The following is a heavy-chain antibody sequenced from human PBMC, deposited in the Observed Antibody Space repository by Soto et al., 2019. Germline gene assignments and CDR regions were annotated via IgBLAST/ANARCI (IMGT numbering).Heavy chain of an antibody. CDR1: GFTFSSYA. CDR2: ISGSGGST. V-gene: IGHV3-23*01. D-gene: IGHD2-2*01. CDR3: AKDFLDCSSTSCPSHVYYYFDY. Sequence: EVQLLESGGGLVQPGGSLRLSCAASGFTFSSYAMSWVRQAPGKGLEWVSAISGSGGSTYYADSVKGRFTISRDNSKNTLYLQMNSLRAEDTAVYYCAKDFLDCSSTSCPSHVYYYFDYWGQGTLVTVSS. J-gene: IGHJ4*02.